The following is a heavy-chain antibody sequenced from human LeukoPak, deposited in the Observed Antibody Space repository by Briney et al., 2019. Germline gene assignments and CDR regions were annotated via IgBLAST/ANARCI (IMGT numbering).Heavy chain of an antibody. CDR1: GFTFSSYS. D-gene: IGHD2-15*01. CDR2: ISSSSSYI. CDR3: ARWFWDIVEMVADHRYMDV. Sequence: GGSLRLSCAASGFTFSSYSINWVRQAPGKGLEWVSSISSSSSYIYYADSVKGRFTISRDNAKNSLYLQMNSLRAEDTAVYYCARWFWDIVEMVADHRYMDVWGKGTTVTVSS. V-gene: IGHV3-21*01. J-gene: IGHJ6*03.